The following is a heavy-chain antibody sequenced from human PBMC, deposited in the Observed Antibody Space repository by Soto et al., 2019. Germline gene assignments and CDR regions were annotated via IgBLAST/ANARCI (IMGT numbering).Heavy chain of an antibody. D-gene: IGHD3-10*01. CDR2: IDPSDSYT. CDR1: GYSFTSYW. J-gene: IGHJ4*02. V-gene: IGHV5-10-1*01. CDR3: ARRYYGSGSYYTSGTFDY. Sequence: GESLKISCKGSGYSFTSYWISWVLQMPWKGLEWMGRIDPSDSYTNYSPSFQGHVTISADKSISTAYLQWSSLKASDTAMYYCARRYYGSGSYYTSGTFDYWGQGTLVTVSS.